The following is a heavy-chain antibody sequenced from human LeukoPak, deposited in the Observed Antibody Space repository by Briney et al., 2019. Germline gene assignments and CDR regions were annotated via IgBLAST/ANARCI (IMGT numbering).Heavy chain of an antibody. CDR3: ARGPRDLYYYYYYMDV. CDR1: GGSFSGYY. J-gene: IGHJ6*03. V-gene: IGHV4-34*01. CDR2: INHSGST. Sequence: SETLSLTCAVYGGSFSGYYWSWIRQPPGKGLEWIGEINHSGSTNYNPSLKSRVTISVDTSKNQFSLKLSSVTAADTAVYYCARGPRDLYYYYYYMDVWGKGTTVTVSS.